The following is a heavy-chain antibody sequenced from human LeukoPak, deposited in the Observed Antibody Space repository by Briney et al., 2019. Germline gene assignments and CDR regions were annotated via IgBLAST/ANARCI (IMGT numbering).Heavy chain of an antibody. Sequence: SETLSLTCTVSGGSINSSSYYWGWIRQPPGKGLEWIGSIYYSGSTYYNPSLKSRVTISVDTSKNQFSLKLSSVTAADTAVYYCARVNDFWSGYPPLWGQGTLVTVSS. CDR2: IYYSGST. CDR1: GGSINSSSYY. V-gene: IGHV4-39*01. CDR3: ARVNDFWSGYPPL. D-gene: IGHD3-3*01. J-gene: IGHJ4*02.